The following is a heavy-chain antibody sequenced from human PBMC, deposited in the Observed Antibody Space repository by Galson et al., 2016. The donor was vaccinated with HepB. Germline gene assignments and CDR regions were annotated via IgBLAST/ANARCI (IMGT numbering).Heavy chain of an antibody. CDR3: ARELVRSAFDL. J-gene: IGHJ3*01. Sequence: SLRLSCAGSGFTFSRSGLNWVRQAPGKGLQWVSYISSSVSNIYYADSVKGRFTISRDNAKNSVYLQMHSLRDDDTAVYYCARELVRSAFDLWGQGTMVTVSS. D-gene: IGHD6-6*01. CDR2: ISSSVSNI. CDR1: GFTFSRSG. V-gene: IGHV3-48*02.